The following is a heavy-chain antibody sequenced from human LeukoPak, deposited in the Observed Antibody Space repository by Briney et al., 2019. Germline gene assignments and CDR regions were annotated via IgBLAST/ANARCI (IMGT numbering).Heavy chain of an antibody. CDR1: GFSFTDSR. CDR3: ATDQRYAFDY. CDR2: IRTTAEGAKYA. J-gene: IGHJ4*02. V-gene: IGHV3-48*02. D-gene: IGHD3-9*01. Sequence: PGGSLRLSCATSGFSFTDSRMNWVRQAPGKGLEWVSNIRTTAEGAKYAYYADSVKGRVTISRDSGKNTLYLHMNSLRDDDTAVYYCATDQRYAFDYWGQGILVTVSS.